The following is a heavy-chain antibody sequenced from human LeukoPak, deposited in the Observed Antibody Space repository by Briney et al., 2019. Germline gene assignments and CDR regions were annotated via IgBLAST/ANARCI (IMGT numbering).Heavy chain of an antibody. CDR1: GCTISSYY. D-gene: IGHD6-13*01. V-gene: IGHV4-59*01. CDR3: ARTTAADQGFYYYYGMDV. Sequence: PSETLSLTCTVSGCTISSYYWSWIRQPPGKGLEWIGYIYYSGSTNYNPSPKSRVIISVDTSKNQFSLKLSSVTAADTAVYYCARTTAADQGFYYYYGMDVWGKGTTVTVSS. J-gene: IGHJ6*04. CDR2: IYYSGST.